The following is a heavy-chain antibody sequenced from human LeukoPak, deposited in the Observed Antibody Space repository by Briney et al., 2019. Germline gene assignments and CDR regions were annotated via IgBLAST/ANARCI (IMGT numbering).Heavy chain of an antibody. J-gene: IGHJ4*02. CDR1: GFTFRSYN. CDR3: ARWDSSSSDY. V-gene: IGHV3-21*01. D-gene: IGHD6-6*01. CDR2: ISYSSTYI. Sequence: GGSLRLSCAASGFTFRSYNMNWVRQAPGKGLEWVSSISYSSTYIYYADSVKGRFTISRDNAKNSLYLQMNSLRAEGTAVYYCARWDSSSSDYWGQGTLVTVSS.